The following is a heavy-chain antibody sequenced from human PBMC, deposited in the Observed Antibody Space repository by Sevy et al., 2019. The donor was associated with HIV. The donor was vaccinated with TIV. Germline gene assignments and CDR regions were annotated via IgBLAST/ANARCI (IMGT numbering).Heavy chain of an antibody. CDR1: GFTFSSYW. Sequence: GGSLRLSCAASGFTFSSYWMSWVRQAPGKGLEWVANIKQDGSEKYYVDSVKGRFTISRDNAKNSLYLQMNSLRDEDTAVYHCAACYYDSTGAFDYWGQGTLVTVSS. D-gene: IGHD3-22*01. CDR3: AACYYDSTGAFDY. CDR2: IKQDGSEK. J-gene: IGHJ4*02. V-gene: IGHV3-7*01.